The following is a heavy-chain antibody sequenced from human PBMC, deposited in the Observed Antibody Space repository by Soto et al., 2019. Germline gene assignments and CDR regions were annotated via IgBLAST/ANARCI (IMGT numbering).Heavy chain of an antibody. J-gene: IGHJ4*02. CDR3: ARAHLTTVTSVDY. Sequence: SETLSLTCTVSGGSISSGCYYWSWIRQHPGKGLEWIGYIYYSGSTYYNPSLKSRVTISVDTSKNQFSLKLSSVTAADTAVYYCARAHLTTVTSVDYWGQGTLVTVSS. CDR2: IYYSGST. CDR1: GGSISSGCYY. V-gene: IGHV4-31*03. D-gene: IGHD4-17*01.